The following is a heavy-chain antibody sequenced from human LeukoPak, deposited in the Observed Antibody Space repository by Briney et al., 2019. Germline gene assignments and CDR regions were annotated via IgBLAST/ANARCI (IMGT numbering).Heavy chain of an antibody. CDR1: GYTFTGYY. Sequence: ASVKVSCKASGYTFTGYYMHWVRQAPGQGLECMGRINPNSGGTIYAQKFQGRVTMTRDTSISTAYMELSRLRSDDTAVYYCARDVQTNYYDSSGYHDYWGRGTLVTVSS. CDR2: INPNSGGT. D-gene: IGHD3-22*01. V-gene: IGHV1-2*06. J-gene: IGHJ4*02. CDR3: ARDVQTNYYDSSGYHDY.